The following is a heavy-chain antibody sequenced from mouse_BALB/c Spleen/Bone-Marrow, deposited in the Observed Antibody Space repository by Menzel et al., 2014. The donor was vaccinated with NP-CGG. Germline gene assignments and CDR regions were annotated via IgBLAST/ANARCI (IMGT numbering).Heavy chain of an antibody. Sequence: QVQLQQSGAELAKPGASVKMSCKASGYTFTSYWMHWVKQRPGQGLEWIGYINPSTGYTDYNQKFNDKATLTADKSSSTAYMQLSSLTSKDSAGYYCARGNPLYAMDYWGQGTSVTVSS. V-gene: IGHV1-7*01. CDR1: GYTFTSYW. CDR3: ARGNPLYAMDY. J-gene: IGHJ4*01. D-gene: IGHD2-1*01. CDR2: INPSTGYT.